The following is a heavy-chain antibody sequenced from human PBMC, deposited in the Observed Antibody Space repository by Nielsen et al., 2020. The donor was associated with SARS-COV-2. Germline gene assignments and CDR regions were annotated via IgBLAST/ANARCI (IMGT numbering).Heavy chain of an antibody. CDR2: INAGNGNT. CDR1: GYTFTSYA. D-gene: IGHD3-10*01. V-gene: IGHV1-3*01. CDR3: ASSYYYGSGSYRPFDY. Sequence: ASVKVSCKASGYTFTSYAMHWVRQAPGQRLEWMGWINAGNGNTKYSQKFQGRVTITRDTSASTVYMELSSLRSEDTAVYYCASSYYYGSGSYRPFDYWGQGTLVTVSS. J-gene: IGHJ4*02.